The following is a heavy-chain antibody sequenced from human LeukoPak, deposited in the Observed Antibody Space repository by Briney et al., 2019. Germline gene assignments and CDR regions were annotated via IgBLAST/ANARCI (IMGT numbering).Heavy chain of an antibody. Sequence: GESLRLSCAASGFTSSAYDMHWVRQITGGGLEWVSTSGTVGDTFYSDSVKGRFTISRESAKNSVHLQMNSLRVEDSAIYFCVRAAMPYIINGRRFDYWGQGTLVTVSS. D-gene: IGHD2-2*01. V-gene: IGHV3-13*04. CDR1: GFTSSAYD. CDR3: VRAAMPYIINGRRFDY. J-gene: IGHJ4*02. CDR2: SGTVGDT.